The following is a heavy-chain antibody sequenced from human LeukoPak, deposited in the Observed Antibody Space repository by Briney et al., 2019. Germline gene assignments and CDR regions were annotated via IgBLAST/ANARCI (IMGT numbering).Heavy chain of an antibody. CDR1: GGSISSYY. D-gene: IGHD2-15*01. V-gene: IGHV4-59*12. CDR3: ARGQRSCSGGSCYGPYFDY. J-gene: IGHJ4*02. Sequence: PSETLSLTCTVSGGSISSYYWNWIRQPPGKGLEWIGYIYYSGSTNYNPSLKSRVTISVDTSKNQFSLKLSSVTAADTAVYYCARGQRSCSGGSCYGPYFDYWGQGTLVTVSS. CDR2: IYYSGST.